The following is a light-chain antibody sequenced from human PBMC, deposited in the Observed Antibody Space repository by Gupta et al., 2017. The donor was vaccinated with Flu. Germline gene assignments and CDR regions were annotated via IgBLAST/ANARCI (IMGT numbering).Light chain of an antibody. CDR3: HQENGSPYI. V-gene: IGKV1-5*03. J-gene: IGKJ2*01. Sequence: DIQMTQSPSTLSASVGDRVTITCRASQSISSWLAWYQQKPGKAPKLLIYKASSLESAVPSRFSGSGSGTEFTLSIISLLPDDFATYYCHQENGSPYIFGQGTKLDIK. CDR1: QSISSW. CDR2: KAS.